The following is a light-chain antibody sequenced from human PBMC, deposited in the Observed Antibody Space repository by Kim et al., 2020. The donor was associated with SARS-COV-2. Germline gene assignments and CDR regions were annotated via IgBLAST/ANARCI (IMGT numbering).Light chain of an antibody. CDR1: QSIKSNY. CDR2: DAS. V-gene: IGKV3D-20*01. Sequence: PGERATLSCGASQSIKSNYLAWYQQKPGLAPRLLMFDASRRATGIPDRFSDSGSGTDFTLTISRLEPEDFAVYYCQRYGSSPPVTFGQGTRLEIK. J-gene: IGKJ5*01. CDR3: QRYGSSPPVT.